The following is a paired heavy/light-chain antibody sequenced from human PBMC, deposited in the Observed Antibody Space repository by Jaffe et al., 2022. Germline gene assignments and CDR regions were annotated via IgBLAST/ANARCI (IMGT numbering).Heavy chain of an antibody. D-gene: IGHD2-2*01. V-gene: IGHV1-18*01. CDR3: ARGRCSSTSCYAVGHYYYYMDV. J-gene: IGHJ6*03. Sequence: QVQLVQSGAEVKKPGASVKVSCKASGYTFTSYGISWVRQAPGQGLEWMGWISAYNGNTNYAQKLQGRVTMTTDTSTSTAYMELRSLRSDDTAVYYCARGRCSSTSCYAVGHYYYYMDVWGKGTTVTVSS. CDR2: ISAYNGNT. CDR1: GYTFTSYG.
Light chain of an antibody. V-gene: IGLV3-25*03. J-gene: IGLJ2*01. CDR1: ALPKQY. CDR2: KDS. CDR3: QSADSSGTYPDVV. Sequence: SYELTQPPSVSVSPGQTARITCSGDALPKQYAYWYQQKPGQAPVLVIYKDSERPSGIPERFSGSSSGTTVTLTISGVQAEDEADYYCQSADSSGTYPDVVFGGGTKLTVL.